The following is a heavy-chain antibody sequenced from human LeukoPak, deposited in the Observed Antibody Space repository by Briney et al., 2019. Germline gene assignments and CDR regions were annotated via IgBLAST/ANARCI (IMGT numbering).Heavy chain of an antibody. Sequence: SETLSLTCTVSGGSISSGSYYWGWIRQPPGKGLEWIGYIYYSGSTTYNPSLKSRVTISVDTSKNQFSLKLSSVTAADTAMYYCARDSSVGAFDIWGQGTMVTVSS. CDR1: GGSISSGSYY. CDR2: IYYSGST. J-gene: IGHJ3*02. CDR3: ARDSSVGAFDI. V-gene: IGHV4-61*01. D-gene: IGHD6-6*01.